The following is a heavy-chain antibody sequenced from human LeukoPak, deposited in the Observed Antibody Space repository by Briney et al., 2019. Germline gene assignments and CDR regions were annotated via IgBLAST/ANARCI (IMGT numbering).Heavy chain of an antibody. CDR3: ARKGLRRYYYYYGMDV. J-gene: IGHJ6*02. CDR2: IKQDGSEK. D-gene: IGHD5-12*01. V-gene: IGHV3-7*01. Sequence: GGSLRLSCAASGFIFSSYWMSWVRQAPGKGLEWVANIKQDGSEKYYVDSAKGRFTISRDNAKNSLYLQMNSLRAEDTAVYYCARKGLRRYYYYYGMDVWGQGTTVTVSS. CDR1: GFIFSSYW.